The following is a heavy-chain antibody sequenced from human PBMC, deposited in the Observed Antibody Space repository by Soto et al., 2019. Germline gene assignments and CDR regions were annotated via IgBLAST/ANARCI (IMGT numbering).Heavy chain of an antibody. CDR3: VKRFLEWLLYGMDV. CDR2: ISGSGGST. CDR1: GFSFSSYA. J-gene: IGHJ6*02. V-gene: IGHV3-23*01. D-gene: IGHD3-3*01. Sequence: GGSLRLSCAASGFSFSSYAMSWVRQAPGKGLEWVSAISGSGGSTYYADSMKGRFTISRDNSKNTLYLQMNSLRAEDTAVYYCVKRFLEWLLYGMDVWGQGTTVTVSS.